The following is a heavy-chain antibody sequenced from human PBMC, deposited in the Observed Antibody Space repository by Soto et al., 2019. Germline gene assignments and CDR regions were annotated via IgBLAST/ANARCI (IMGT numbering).Heavy chain of an antibody. CDR3: AGRSLGDGPYFGLDV. Sequence: QVQLVQCGAEVKKPGASVKVSCKASGYTFSAYYIHWVRQAPGQGLEWMVWINPNNFGGTNYARKFQARVTMTRDTSITTAYMELTRLRSDDTAVYYCAGRSLGDGPYFGLDVWGQGTTVTVSS. CDR2: INPNNFGGT. CDR1: GYTFSAYY. V-gene: IGHV1-2*02. D-gene: IGHD1-26*01. J-gene: IGHJ6*02.